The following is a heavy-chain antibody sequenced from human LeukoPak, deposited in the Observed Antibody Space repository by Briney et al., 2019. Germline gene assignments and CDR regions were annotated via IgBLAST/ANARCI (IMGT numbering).Heavy chain of an antibody. J-gene: IGHJ4*02. V-gene: IGHV3-33*08. D-gene: IGHD4-17*01. Sequence: GRSLRLSCAASGFTFSSYGMHWVRQAPGKGLEWVAVIWYDGSNKYYADSVKGRFTISRDNSKNTLYLQMNSLRAEDTAVYYCARDGFNGDYPLDYWGQGTLVTVSS. CDR3: ARDGFNGDYPLDY. CDR2: IWYDGSNK. CDR1: GFTFSSYG.